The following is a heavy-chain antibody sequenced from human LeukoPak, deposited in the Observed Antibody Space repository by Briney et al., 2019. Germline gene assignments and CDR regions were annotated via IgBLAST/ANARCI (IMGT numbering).Heavy chain of an antibody. Sequence: ASVKVSCKASGYTFTSYDINWVRQATGQGLEWMGWMNPNSGNTGYAQKFQGRVTMTRNTSISTAYIELSSLRSEDTAVYYCARGVKYDYVWGSYRYTDGAFDIWGQGTMVNVSS. V-gene: IGHV1-8*01. D-gene: IGHD3-16*02. J-gene: IGHJ3*02. CDR2: MNPNSGNT. CDR1: GYTFTSYD. CDR3: ARGVKYDYVWGSYRYTDGAFDI.